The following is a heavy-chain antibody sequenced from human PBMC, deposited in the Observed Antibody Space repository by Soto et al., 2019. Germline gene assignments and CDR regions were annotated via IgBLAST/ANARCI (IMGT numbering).Heavy chain of an antibody. D-gene: IGHD2-2*01. CDR1: GFTFSSYD. CDR2: IGTAGDT. Sequence: GGSLRLSCAASGFTFSSYDMHWVRQATGKGLEWVSAIGTAGDTYYPGSVKGRFTISRENAKNSLYLQVNSLRAGDTAVYYCARERGFRYCSSTSCYAYYYGMDVWGQGTTVTVSS. V-gene: IGHV3-13*01. J-gene: IGHJ6*02. CDR3: ARERGFRYCSSTSCYAYYYGMDV.